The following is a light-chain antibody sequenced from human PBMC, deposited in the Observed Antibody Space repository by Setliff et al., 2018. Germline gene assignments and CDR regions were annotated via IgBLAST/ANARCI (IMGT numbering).Light chain of an antibody. J-gene: IGLJ1*01. CDR2: EVN. CDR3: SSYTTSSSLYV. CDR1: SSDIGNFNF. V-gene: IGLV2-14*01. Sequence: QSVLTQPASVSGSPRQSITISCTGTSSDIGNFNFVFWYQQHPGKAPKLIIYEVNIRPSGVSDRFSGSKSGNTASLTISGLQAEDEADYFCSSYTTSSSLYVFGTGTKVTVL.